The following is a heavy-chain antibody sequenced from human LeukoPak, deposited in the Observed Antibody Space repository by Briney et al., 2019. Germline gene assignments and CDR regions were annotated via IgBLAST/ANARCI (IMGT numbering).Heavy chain of an antibody. CDR1: GGSFSGYY. CDR2: INHSGST. V-gene: IGHV4-34*01. J-gene: IGHJ4*02. CDR3: ARPHGAVAGTEDYFDY. D-gene: IGHD6-19*01. Sequence: SGTLSLTCAVYGGSFSGYYWSWIRQPPGKGLEWVGEINHSGSTNYNPSLKSRVTISVDPSKHQFSLKLSSVTAADTAVYYCARPHGAVAGTEDYFDYWGQGTLVTVSS.